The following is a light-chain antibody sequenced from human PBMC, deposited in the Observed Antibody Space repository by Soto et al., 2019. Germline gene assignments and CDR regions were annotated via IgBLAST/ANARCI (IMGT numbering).Light chain of an antibody. CDR3: AAWDDSLSGYV. CDR2: SNN. Sequence: QSALTQPPSASGTPGQRVTISCSGSSSNIGSNYVYWYQQLPGTAPKLLIYSNNQRPSGVPDRFSGSKSGTSASLAISGRRSEDEADYYCAAWDDSLSGYVFGPGTKVTVL. J-gene: IGLJ1*01. CDR1: SSNIGSNY. V-gene: IGLV1-47*02.